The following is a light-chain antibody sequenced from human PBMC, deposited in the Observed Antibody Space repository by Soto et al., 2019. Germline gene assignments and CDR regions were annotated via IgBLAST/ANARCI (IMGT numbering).Light chain of an antibody. Sequence: QSVLTQPPSASGSPGQSVTISRPGTSSDVGGYNYVSWYQQHPGKAPKLMIYEVSKRPSGVPDRFSGSKSGNTASLTVSGLQAEDEADYYCSSYAGSNNFDVFGTGTKVAVL. J-gene: IGLJ1*01. CDR2: EVS. V-gene: IGLV2-8*01. CDR1: SSDVGGYNY. CDR3: SSYAGSNNFDV.